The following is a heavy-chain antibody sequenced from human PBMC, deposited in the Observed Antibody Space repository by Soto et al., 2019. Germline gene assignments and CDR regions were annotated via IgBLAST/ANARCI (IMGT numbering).Heavy chain of an antibody. CDR3: AGFGAVAGGNY. CDR2: ISSSGSTI. V-gene: IGHV3-48*03. CDR1: GFTFSSYE. Sequence: PGGSLRLSCAASGFTFSSYEMNWVRQAPGKGLEWVSYISSSGSTIYYADSVKGRFTISRDNAKNSLYLQMNSLRAEDTAVYYCAGFGAVAGGNYWGQGTLVTVSS. D-gene: IGHD6-19*01. J-gene: IGHJ4*02.